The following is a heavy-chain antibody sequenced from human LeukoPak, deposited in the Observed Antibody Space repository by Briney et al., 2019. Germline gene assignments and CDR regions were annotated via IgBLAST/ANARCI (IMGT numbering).Heavy chain of an antibody. CDR2: MSYDGSNK. D-gene: IGHD2/OR15-2a*01. CDR3: AKDLDYFTQYAFDI. V-gene: IGHV3-30*18. CDR1: GFTFSDYG. J-gene: IGHJ3*02. Sequence: QPGRSLRLSCAASGFTFSDYGLHWVRQAPGKGREWAAVMSYDGSNKYYADSVRGRFTISRDNSKNTLYLQMNSLRAEDTAVYYCAKDLDYFTQYAFDIWGQGTMVTVSS.